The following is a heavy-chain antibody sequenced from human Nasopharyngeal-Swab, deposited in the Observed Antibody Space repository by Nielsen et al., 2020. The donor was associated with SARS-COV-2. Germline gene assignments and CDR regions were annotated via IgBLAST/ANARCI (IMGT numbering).Heavy chain of an antibody. Sequence: SETLSLTSAVYGGSYGGYYWCWIRQPPGKGLEWIGIIYYSGSTYYNPSLKSRVTISVDTSKNQFSLKLSSVTAADTAVYYCARLGGDTAMGLWGQGTLVTVSS. V-gene: IGHV4-34*01. CDR3: ARLGGDTAMGL. D-gene: IGHD5-18*01. CDR2: IYYSGST. CDR1: GGSYGGYY. J-gene: IGHJ4*02.